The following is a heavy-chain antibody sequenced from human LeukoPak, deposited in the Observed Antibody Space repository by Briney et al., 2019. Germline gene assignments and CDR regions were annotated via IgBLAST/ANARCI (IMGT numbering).Heavy chain of an antibody. CDR3: ARAKGFNFEAAPDY. CDR1: GFTFSSYW. CDR2: INGDGRNI. V-gene: IGHV3-74*01. D-gene: IGHD5-24*01. J-gene: IGHJ4*02. Sequence: GGSLRLSCVASGFTFSSYWMHWVRQDPRKGLVWVSRINGDGRNINYADSVRGRFTISRDNAKNSLYLQMNSLRAEDTAVYYCARAKGFNFEAAPDYWGQGTLVTVSS.